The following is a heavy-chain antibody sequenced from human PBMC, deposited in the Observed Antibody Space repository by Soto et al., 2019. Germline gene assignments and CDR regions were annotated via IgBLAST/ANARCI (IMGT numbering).Heavy chain of an antibody. CDR1: GFTFSSYG. Sequence: GGSLRLSCAASGFTFSSYGMHWVRQAPGKGLEWVANIKQDGSEKNYVDSVKGRFTISRDNAKNSVYLQMNSLRAEDTAMYYCVRDPPGANWGQGTLVTVSS. D-gene: IGHD4-17*01. J-gene: IGHJ4*02. V-gene: IGHV3-7*01. CDR3: VRDPPGAN. CDR2: IKQDGSEK.